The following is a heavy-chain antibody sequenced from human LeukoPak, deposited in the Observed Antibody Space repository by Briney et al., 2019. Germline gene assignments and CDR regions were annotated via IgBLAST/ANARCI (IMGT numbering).Heavy chain of an antibody. V-gene: IGHV3-23*01. CDR3: AKRRLRGYYDSSGYLSFDY. CDR1: GFTFSSYA. J-gene: IGHJ4*02. CDR2: ISSSGGST. Sequence: GGSLRLSCAASGFTFSSYAMSWVRQAPGKGLEWVSAISSSGGSTYYADSVKGRFTISRDNSKNTLYLQMNSLRAEDTAVYYCAKRRLRGYYDSSGYLSFDYWGQGTLVTVSS. D-gene: IGHD3-22*01.